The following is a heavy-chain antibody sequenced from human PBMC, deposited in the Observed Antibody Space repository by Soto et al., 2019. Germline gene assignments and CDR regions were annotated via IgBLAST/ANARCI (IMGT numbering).Heavy chain of an antibody. CDR1: GFTFSSYA. D-gene: IGHD3-16*01. CDR3: AREEIMMAGFDY. V-gene: IGHV3-30-3*01. J-gene: IGHJ4*02. Sequence: PGGSLRLSCAASGFTFSSYAMHWVRQAPGKGLEWVAVISYDGSNKYYADSVKGRFTISRDNSKNTLYLQMNSLRAEDTAVYYCAREEIMMAGFDYWGQGTLVTVSS. CDR2: ISYDGSNK.